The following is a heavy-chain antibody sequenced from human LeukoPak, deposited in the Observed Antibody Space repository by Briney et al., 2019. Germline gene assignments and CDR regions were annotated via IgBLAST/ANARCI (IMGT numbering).Heavy chain of an antibody. V-gene: IGHV3-7*01. Sequence: GGSLRLSCAASGFTFSSYWMSWVRQAPGKGLEWVANIKQDGSEKYYVDSVKGRFTISRDNAKNSLYLQMNSLRAEDTAVYYCAREFSGWPYHYYYYGMDVWGQGTTVTVSS. CDR2: IKQDGSEK. CDR3: AREFSGWPYHYYYYGMDV. CDR1: GFTFSSYW. J-gene: IGHJ6*02. D-gene: IGHD6-19*01.